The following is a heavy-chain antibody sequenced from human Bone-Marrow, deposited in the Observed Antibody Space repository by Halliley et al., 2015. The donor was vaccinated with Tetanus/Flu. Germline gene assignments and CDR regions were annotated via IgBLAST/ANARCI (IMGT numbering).Heavy chain of an antibody. V-gene: IGHV4-61*08. J-gene: IGHJ6*02. CDR1: GGSINSGGYF. CDR3: ARGAGTACYYGMDV. Sequence: TLSLTCAVSGGSINSGGYFWSWIRQTPGKGLEWIGYMYYSGSTDYHPSLRSRVSISVDTSKNQFSLNLRSVTAADTAVYYCARGAGTACYYGMDVWGQGTTVTVSS. D-gene: IGHD2-21*02. CDR2: MYYSGST.